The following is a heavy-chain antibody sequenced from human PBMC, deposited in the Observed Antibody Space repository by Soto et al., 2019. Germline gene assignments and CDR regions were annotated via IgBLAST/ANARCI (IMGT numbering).Heavy chain of an antibody. CDR3: ARHKDTSSRYLLPDY. J-gene: IGHJ4*02. V-gene: IGHV4-39*01. CDR1: GVSIGIRGYC. Sequence: EPQSHTGTVSGVSIGIRGYCWGRNRQPPGKGLEWIGSVYYRGNTYYNPSLKSRVTTSVDTSKNQFSLKLYSVTAADTALYYCARHKDTSSRYLLPDYWGQGNLVNVSS. D-gene: IGHD6-13*01. CDR2: VYYRGNT.